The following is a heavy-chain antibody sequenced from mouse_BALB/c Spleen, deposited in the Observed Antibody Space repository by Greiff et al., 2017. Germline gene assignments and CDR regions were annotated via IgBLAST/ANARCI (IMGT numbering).Heavy chain of an antibody. J-gene: IGHJ2*01. CDR1: GFNIKDTY. CDR3: ARLDDYDVYYFDY. V-gene: IGHV14-3*02. CDR2: IDPANGNT. D-gene: IGHD2-4*01. Sequence: VQLKQSGAELVKPGASVKLSCTASGFNIKDTYMHWVKQRPEQGLEWIGRIDPANGNTKYDPKFQGKATITADTSSNTAYLQLSSLTSEDTAVYYCARLDDYDVYYFDYWGQGTTLTVSS.